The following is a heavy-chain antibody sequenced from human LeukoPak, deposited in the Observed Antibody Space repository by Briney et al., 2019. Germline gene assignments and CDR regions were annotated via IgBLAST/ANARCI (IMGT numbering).Heavy chain of an antibody. V-gene: IGHV1-8*01. Sequence: GASVKVSCKASGYTFSSYDINWVRQATGQGLEWMGWRNPNSGKTGYAQKFQGRVTMTRNTSIRTAYMELSSLRSEDTAVYYCVRGDSTAMAIDYWGQGTPVTVSS. CDR2: RNPNSGKT. D-gene: IGHD5-18*01. J-gene: IGHJ4*02. CDR1: GYTFSSYD. CDR3: VRGDSTAMAIDY.